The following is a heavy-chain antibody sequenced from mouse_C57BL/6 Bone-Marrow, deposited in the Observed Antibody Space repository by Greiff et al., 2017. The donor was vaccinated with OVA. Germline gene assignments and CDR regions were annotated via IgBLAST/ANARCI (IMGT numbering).Heavy chain of an antibody. CDR1: GFTFSSYG. V-gene: IGHV5-6*01. CDR2: ISSGGSYT. D-gene: IGHD1-2*01. CDR3: ARGYYGPWYLDV. J-gene: IGHJ1*03. Sequence: EVMLVESGGDLVKPGGSLKLSCAASGFTFSSYGMSWVRQTPDKRLEWVATISSGGSYTYYPDSVNGRFTISRDNAKNTLYLQMSSLKSEDTAMDYCARGYYGPWYLDVWGTGTTVTVSS.